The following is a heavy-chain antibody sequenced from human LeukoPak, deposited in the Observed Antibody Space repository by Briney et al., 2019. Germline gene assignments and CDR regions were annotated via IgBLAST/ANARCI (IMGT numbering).Heavy chain of an antibody. V-gene: IGHV4-4*07. CDR2: IFTTGST. J-gene: IGHJ4*02. CDR3: ARQASGGGRVPFDY. Sequence: KPSETLSLTCTVSGGSISSSYCNWIRQPAGKGLEWIGRIFTTGSTTYNPSLKSRLTMSVDTTKNQFSLKLNSVTAADTAVYYCARQASGGGRVPFDYWRQGTLVAVSS. D-gene: IGHD4-23*01. CDR1: GGSISSSY.